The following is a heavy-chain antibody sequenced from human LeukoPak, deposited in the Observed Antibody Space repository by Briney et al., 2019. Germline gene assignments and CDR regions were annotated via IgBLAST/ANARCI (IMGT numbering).Heavy chain of an antibody. CDR3: ARGPLLYSYGYPSYYYYGMDV. Sequence: SETLSLTCTVSGGSFSGYLWSWLRQSPGKGLEWIGEINYNGERVNYNPSLKSRVTISVDTSRSQFSLRLSSVTAADTAVYYCARGPLLYSYGYPSYYYYGMDVWGQGTTVTVSS. CDR2: INYNGERV. J-gene: IGHJ6*02. CDR1: GGSFSGYL. D-gene: IGHD5-18*01. V-gene: IGHV4-34*01.